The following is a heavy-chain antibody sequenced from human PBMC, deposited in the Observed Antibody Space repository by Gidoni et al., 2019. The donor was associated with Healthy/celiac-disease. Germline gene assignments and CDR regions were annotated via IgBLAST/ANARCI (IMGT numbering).Heavy chain of an antibody. CDR2: IYTSGST. J-gene: IGHJ4*02. CDR3: ARIAGPETFDY. Sequence: QVQLQESGPGLEKPSETLSLICTVSGGSISSDYWSWIRPPAGKGLEWIGRIYTSGSTNYNPYLKSRVTMTVDTSKNQCSLKLSSMTAADTAVYYCARIAGPETFDYWGQGTLVTVSS. V-gene: IGHV4-4*07. D-gene: IGHD6-13*01. CDR1: GGSISSDY.